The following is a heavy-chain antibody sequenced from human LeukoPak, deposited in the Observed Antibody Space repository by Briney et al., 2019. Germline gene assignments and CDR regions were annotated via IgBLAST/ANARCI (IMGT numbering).Heavy chain of an antibody. V-gene: IGHV3-48*04. CDR3: ARDVEEYCSRTSCYTAFDY. CDR1: GFPFSSYS. J-gene: IGHJ4*02. D-gene: IGHD2-2*02. Sequence: GGSLRLSCAASGFPFSSYSMNWVRQAPGKGLEWVSYITSSSSIIYYADSVKGRFTISRDNAKNSLYLQMNSLRVEDTAVYYCARDVEEYCSRTSCYTAFDYWGQGTLVTFSS. CDR2: ITSSSSII.